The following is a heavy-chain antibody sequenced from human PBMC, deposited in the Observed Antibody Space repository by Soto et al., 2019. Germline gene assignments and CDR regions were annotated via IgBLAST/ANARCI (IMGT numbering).Heavy chain of an antibody. CDR1: GFSLSTSGVG. J-gene: IGHJ5*02. CDR2: IYWDDDK. D-gene: IGHD3-3*01. CDR3: VHANDFLSGTNWFDP. Sequence: QITLKESGPTLVKPTQTLTLTCSFSGFSLSTSGVGVGWIRQPPGKALEWLALIYWDDDKRYSPSLKSRLTITKDTSKNQVVLTMTKMDPVDTATYYCVHANDFLSGTNWFDPWGQGTLVTMSS. V-gene: IGHV2-5*02.